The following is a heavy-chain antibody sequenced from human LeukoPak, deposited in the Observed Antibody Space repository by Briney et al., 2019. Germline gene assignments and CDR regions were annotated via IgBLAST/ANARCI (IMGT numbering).Heavy chain of an antibody. D-gene: IGHD3-22*01. CDR1: GASTRSSD. J-gene: IGHJ5*02. CDR3: ARLDRSGYEMGGTWFDP. V-gene: IGHV4-59*08. Sequence: PSETLSLTCAVSGASTRSSDWSWLRRPPGKGREWFGDIDCTGSTTSTPSPTTRAPLSLDTSKNQFSLKLSSMTGAETAVSYCARLDRSGYEMGGTWFDPWGQGTLVTVSS. CDR2: IDCTGST.